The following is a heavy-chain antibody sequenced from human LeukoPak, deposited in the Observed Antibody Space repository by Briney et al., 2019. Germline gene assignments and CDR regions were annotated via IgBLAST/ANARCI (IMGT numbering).Heavy chain of an antibody. J-gene: IGHJ6*02. CDR3: ARVFNIAAEDGYGMDV. CDR2: IYSVGNT. V-gene: IGHV3-66*01. D-gene: IGHD6-13*01. CDR1: TFTVSSNY. Sequence: WGSLRLSCASSTFTVSSNYMSWVRQAPGKGLEWVSIIYSVGNTYYTDSVKGRFTISIDNSKNTLYLQMNSLRVEDTAVYYCARVFNIAAEDGYGMDVWGQGTTVTVSS.